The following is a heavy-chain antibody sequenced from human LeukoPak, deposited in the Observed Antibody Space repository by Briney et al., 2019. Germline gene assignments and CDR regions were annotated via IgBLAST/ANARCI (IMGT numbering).Heavy chain of an antibody. CDR1: GFTFSGSA. D-gene: IGHD4/OR15-4a*01. Sequence: GGSLRLSCAASGFTFSGSAMHWVRLASGKGLEWVGRIRSKANIYATAYAASVKGRFTISRDDSKNTTYLQMNSLKTEDTAVYYCARDFRMTMVDYWGQGTLVTVSS. V-gene: IGHV3-73*01. CDR2: IRSKANIYAT. CDR3: ARDFRMTMVDY. J-gene: IGHJ4*02.